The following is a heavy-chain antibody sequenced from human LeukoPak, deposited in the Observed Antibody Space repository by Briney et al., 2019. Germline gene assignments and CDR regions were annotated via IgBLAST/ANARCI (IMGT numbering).Heavy chain of an antibody. V-gene: IGHV7-4-1*02. CDR1: GYTFTSYA. D-gene: IGHD1-1*01. CDR3: ARRSYYNFFNRDAFDL. J-gene: IGHJ3*01. Sequence: GASVKVSCKASGYTFTSYAMNWVRQAPGQGLEWMGWINTNTGNPTYAQGFTGRFVFSLDTSVSTAYLQISSLKAEDTAVYYCARRSYYNFFNRDAFDLWGQGTMVTVSS. CDR2: INTNTGNP.